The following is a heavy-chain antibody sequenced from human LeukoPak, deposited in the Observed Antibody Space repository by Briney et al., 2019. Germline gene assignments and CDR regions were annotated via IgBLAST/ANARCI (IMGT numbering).Heavy chain of an antibody. CDR2: IIPIFGTA. CDR1: GGTFSSYA. CDR3: ASNGRGMTTFRSGGVNAFDI. J-gene: IGHJ3*02. Sequence: ASVKVSCKASGGTFSSYAISWVRQAPGQGLEWMGRIIPIFGTANYAQKFQGRVTITTDESTSTAYMELSSLRSEDTAVYYCASNGRGMTTFRSGGVNAFDIWGQGIMVTVSS. V-gene: IGHV1-69*05. D-gene: IGHD3-16*01.